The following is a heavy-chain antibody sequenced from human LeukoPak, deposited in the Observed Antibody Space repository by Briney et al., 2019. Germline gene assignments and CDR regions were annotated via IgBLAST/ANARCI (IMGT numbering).Heavy chain of an antibody. V-gene: IGHV4-59*01. J-gene: IGHJ4*02. D-gene: IGHD3-22*01. CDR3: ARERTSGYSYYFDY. CDR2: ISYSGST. Sequence: SETLSLTCTVAGGSISSYYWSWIRQPPGKGLEWIGYISYSGSTNYDASLKSRVTISVDTSKNQFSLKLSSVTAADTAVYYCARERTSGYSYYFDYWGQGTLVTVSS. CDR1: GGSISSYY.